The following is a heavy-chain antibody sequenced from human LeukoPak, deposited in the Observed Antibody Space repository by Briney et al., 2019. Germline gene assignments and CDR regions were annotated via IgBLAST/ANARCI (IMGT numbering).Heavy chain of an antibody. D-gene: IGHD5-18*01. CDR2: IIPILGIT. CDR3: ARDISQLWYFDY. CDR1: GATFSSYT. V-gene: IGHV1-69*04. J-gene: IGHJ4*02. Sequence: SVKVSCKPSGATFSSYTISWVRQAPGQGLGLVGRIIPILGITNYAQKFQGRVTITADKSTSTAYLELSSLRSEDTAVYYCARDISQLWYFDYWGQGTLVTVSS.